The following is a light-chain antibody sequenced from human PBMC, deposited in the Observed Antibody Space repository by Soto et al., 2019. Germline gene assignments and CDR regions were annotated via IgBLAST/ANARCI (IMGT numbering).Light chain of an antibody. CDR2: GAS. CDR3: QQYNNWPPIT. V-gene: IGKV3-15*01. Sequence: DIVLTQSPATLSVSPVERATLSCRASQSVSSNLAWYQQKPGQAPRLLIYGASTRATGISARFSGSGSGTEFTLTISSLQSEDFAVYYCQQYNNWPPITFGQGTRLEIK. J-gene: IGKJ5*01. CDR1: QSVSSN.